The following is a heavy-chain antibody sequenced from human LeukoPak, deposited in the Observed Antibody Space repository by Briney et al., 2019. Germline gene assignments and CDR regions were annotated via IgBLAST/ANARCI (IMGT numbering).Heavy chain of an antibody. D-gene: IGHD4-17*01. CDR1: GGSISSYY. CDR3: ARSSDQHDYGDYNDAFDI. J-gene: IGHJ3*02. Sequence: PSETLSLTCTVSGGSISSYYWSWIRQPPGKGLEWIGYIYHSGSTNYNPSLKSRVTISVDTSKNQFSLKLSSVTAADTAVYYCARSSDQHDYGDYNDAFDIWGQGTMVTVSS. CDR2: IYHSGST. V-gene: IGHV4-59*01.